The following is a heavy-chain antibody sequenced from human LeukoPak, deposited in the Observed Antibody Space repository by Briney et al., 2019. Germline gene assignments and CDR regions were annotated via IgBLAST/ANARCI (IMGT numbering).Heavy chain of an antibody. CDR3: ARGDGNYYGKNDY. Sequence: PGGSLRLSCAASGFTFSSYGMHWVRQAPGQGLEWMGWINPNSGGTNYAQKFQGRVTMTRDTSISTAYMELSRLRSDDTALYYCARGDGNYYGKNDYWGQGTLVTVSS. CDR2: INPNSGGT. CDR1: GFTFSSYG. D-gene: IGHD1-26*01. J-gene: IGHJ4*02. V-gene: IGHV1-2*02.